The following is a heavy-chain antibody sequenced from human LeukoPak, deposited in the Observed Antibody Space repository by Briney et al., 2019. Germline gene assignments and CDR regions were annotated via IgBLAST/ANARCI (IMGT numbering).Heavy chain of an antibody. CDR2: INPSGGST. CDR1: GYTFTSYY. D-gene: IGHD6-13*01. V-gene: IGHV1-46*01. J-gene: IGHJ3*02. CDR3: ARPKIASDAFDI. Sequence: GASVKVSCRASGYTFTSYYMHWVRQAPGQGLEWMGIINPSGGSTSYAQKFQGRVTMTRETSTSTVYMELSSLKSEDTAVYYCARPKIASDAFDIWGQGTMVTVSS.